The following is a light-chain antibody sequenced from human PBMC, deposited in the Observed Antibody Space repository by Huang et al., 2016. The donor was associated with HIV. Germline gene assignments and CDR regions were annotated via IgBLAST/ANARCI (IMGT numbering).Light chain of an antibody. V-gene: IGKV3-20*01. CDR1: QSLRDTY. CDR3: LQYDRSPLT. Sequence: EIVLTQSPGTLSLSPGETATFSCRASQSLRDTYIAWYQQRPGQAPRLLIYGASRRATGIQDRFSGSGSGTDFTLTINRLEPQDFAVYFCLQYDRSPLTFGGGTKVEL. J-gene: IGKJ4*01. CDR2: GAS.